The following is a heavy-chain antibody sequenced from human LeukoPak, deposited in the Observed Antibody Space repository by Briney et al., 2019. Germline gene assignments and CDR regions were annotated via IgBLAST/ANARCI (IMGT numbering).Heavy chain of an antibody. CDR1: GGSITSTFW. Sequence: SETLSFTCAVSGGSITSTFWWTWVRQPPGKGLEWIGDIYYSGSTNYNPSLKSRVTISVDKSNNQFSLTLSSVTAADTAVYYCASIEGPHSLAGYDQYYYYGMDVWGQGTTVTVSS. CDR2: IYYSGST. J-gene: IGHJ6*02. V-gene: IGHV4-4*02. CDR3: ASIEGPHSLAGYDQYYYYGMDV. D-gene: IGHD5-12*01.